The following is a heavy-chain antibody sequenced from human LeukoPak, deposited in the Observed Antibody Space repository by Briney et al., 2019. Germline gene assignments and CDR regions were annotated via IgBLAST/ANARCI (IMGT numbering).Heavy chain of an antibody. CDR2: IYYSGST. CDR1: GGSISSSGYY. J-gene: IGHJ6*02. V-gene: IGHV4-31*03. CDR3: ARDLSRLYYYYGMDV. Sequence: PSETLSLTCTVSGGSISSSGYYWSWIRQLPGRGLEWIGYIYYSGSTYYNPSLKSRVTISVDTSKNQFSLKLSSVTAADTAVYYCARDLSRLYYYYGMDVWGQGTTVTVSS.